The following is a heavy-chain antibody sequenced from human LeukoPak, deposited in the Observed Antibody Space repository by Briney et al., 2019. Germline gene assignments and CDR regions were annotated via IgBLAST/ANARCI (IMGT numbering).Heavy chain of an antibody. Sequence: SETLSLTCIVSGGSITTYYWSWIRQPPGKGLEWLGYVSYSGSTNYNPSLKSPVTISVDTSKNQFSLNLSSVTAADTAVYYCARASSSGWYADYWGLGTLVTVSS. CDR1: GGSITTYY. CDR2: VSYSGST. V-gene: IGHV4-59*01. D-gene: IGHD6-19*01. CDR3: ARASSSGWYADY. J-gene: IGHJ4*02.